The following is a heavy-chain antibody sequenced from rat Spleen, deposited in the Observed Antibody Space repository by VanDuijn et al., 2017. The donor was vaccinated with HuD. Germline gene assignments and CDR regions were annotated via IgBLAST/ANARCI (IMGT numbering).Heavy chain of an antibody. CDR3: ARPTTGIPFNY. Sequence: EVQLVESGGGLVQPGRSLKLSCAASGFTFSNYGMAWVRQAPTKGLEWVATISYDGSSTYYRDSVKGRFTISRDDTMSTLYLQVDSLRSEDTAIYYCARPTTGIPFNYWGQGVMVTVSS. D-gene: IGHD1-9*01. CDR1: GFTFSNYG. J-gene: IGHJ2*01. CDR2: ISYDGSST. V-gene: IGHV5-29*01.